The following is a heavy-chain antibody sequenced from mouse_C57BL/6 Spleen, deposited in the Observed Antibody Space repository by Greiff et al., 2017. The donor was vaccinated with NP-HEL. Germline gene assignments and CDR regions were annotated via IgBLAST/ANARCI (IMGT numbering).Heavy chain of an antibody. Sequence: QVQLQQPGTELVKPGASVKLSCKASGYTFTSYWLHWVKQRPGQGLEWIGNINPSNGGTNYNEKFKSKATLTVDKSSSTAYMQLSSLTSEDSAVYYCARRGAYYSNFTFFDYWGQGTTLTVSS. CDR1: GYTFTSYW. CDR2: INPSNGGT. CDR3: ARRGAYYSNFTFFDY. J-gene: IGHJ2*01. V-gene: IGHV1-53*01. D-gene: IGHD2-5*01.